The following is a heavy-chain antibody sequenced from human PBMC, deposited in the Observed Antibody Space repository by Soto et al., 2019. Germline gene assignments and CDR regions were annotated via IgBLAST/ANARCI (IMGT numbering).Heavy chain of an antibody. Sequence: PGGSLRLSCAASGFTFSSYGMHWVRQAPGKGLEWVAVISYDGSNKYYADSVKGRFTISRDNSKNTLYLQMNSLRAEDTAVYYCAKIRISGYSSSWDYYYYGMDVWGQGTMVTVSS. CDR1: GFTFSSYG. V-gene: IGHV3-30*18. CDR3: AKIRISGYSSSWDYYYYGMDV. D-gene: IGHD6-13*01. J-gene: IGHJ6*02. CDR2: ISYDGSNK.